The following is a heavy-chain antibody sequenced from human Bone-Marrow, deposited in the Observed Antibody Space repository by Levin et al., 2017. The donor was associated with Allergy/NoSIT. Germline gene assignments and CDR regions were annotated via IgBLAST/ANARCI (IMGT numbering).Heavy chain of an antibody. Sequence: LSLTCAASGFPFSSYAMSWVRQAPGKGLEWVSAISGSGGSTYYADSVKGRFTISRDNSKNTLYLQMNSLRAEDTAVYYCGERGAGCTNGVCYAGDDYWGQGTLVTVSS. CDR3: GERGAGCTNGVCYAGDDY. CDR2: ISGSGGST. J-gene: IGHJ4*02. D-gene: IGHD2-8*01. V-gene: IGHV3-23*01. CDR1: GFPFSSYA.